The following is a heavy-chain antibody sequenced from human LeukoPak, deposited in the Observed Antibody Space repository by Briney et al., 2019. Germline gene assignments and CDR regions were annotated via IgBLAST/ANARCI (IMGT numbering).Heavy chain of an antibody. CDR2: IYTSGST. V-gene: IGHV4-4*07. D-gene: IGHD6-13*01. CDR1: GGSISSYY. CDR3: ARDESIAAAGIYYYGMDV. Sequence: PSETLSLTCTVSGGSISSYYWGWIRQPAGKGLEWIGRIYTSGSTNYNPSLKSRVTMSVDTSKNQFSLKLSSVTAADTAVYYCARDESIAAAGIYYYGMDVWGQGTTVTVSS. J-gene: IGHJ6*02.